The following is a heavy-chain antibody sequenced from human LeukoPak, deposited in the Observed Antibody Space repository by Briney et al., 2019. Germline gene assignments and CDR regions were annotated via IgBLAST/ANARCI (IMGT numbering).Heavy chain of an antibody. Sequence: GGSLRLSCVASGFTVSTNYMSWVRQAPGKGLEWVSVIYSGGSTYYADSVKGRFTISRDNSKNTLYLQMNSLRAEDTAVYYCAKDSKDIAVAGHGDYWGQGTLVTVSS. D-gene: IGHD6-19*01. CDR2: IYSGGST. J-gene: IGHJ4*02. V-gene: IGHV3-53*01. CDR1: GFTVSTNY. CDR3: AKDSKDIAVAGHGDY.